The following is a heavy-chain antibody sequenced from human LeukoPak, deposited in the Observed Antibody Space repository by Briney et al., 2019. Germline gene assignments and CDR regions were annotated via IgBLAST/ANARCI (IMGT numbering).Heavy chain of an antibody. J-gene: IGHJ5*02. CDR1: GFTFDDYA. CDR2: ISWNSGNI. CDR3: AKDPYSSAWFSRDWFDP. D-gene: IGHD6-13*01. V-gene: IGHV3-9*01. Sequence: GGSLRLSCAASGFTFDDYAMHWVRQAPGKGLEWVSGISWNSGNIGYADSVKGRFTISRDNAKNSLYLQMNSLRAEDTAVYYCAKDPYSSAWFSRDWFDPWGQGTLVTVSS.